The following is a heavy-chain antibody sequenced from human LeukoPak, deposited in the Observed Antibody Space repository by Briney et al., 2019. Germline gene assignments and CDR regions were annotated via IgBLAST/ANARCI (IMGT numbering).Heavy chain of an antibody. CDR1: GFTFSDYY. CDR2: ISSSGSTI. Sequence: GGSLRLSCAASGFTFSDYYMGWIRQAPGKGLEWVSYISSSGSTIYYADSVKGRFTISRDNAKNSLYLQMNSLRAEGTAVYYCARDGLVVAGTFFDYWGQGTLVTVSS. CDR3: ARDGLVVAGTFFDY. V-gene: IGHV3-11*01. D-gene: IGHD2-15*01. J-gene: IGHJ4*02.